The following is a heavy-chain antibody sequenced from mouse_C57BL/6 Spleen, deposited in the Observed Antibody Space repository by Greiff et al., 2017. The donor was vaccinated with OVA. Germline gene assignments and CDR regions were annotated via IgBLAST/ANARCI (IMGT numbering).Heavy chain of an antibody. Sequence: QVQLKQPGAELVKPGASVKMSCKASGYTFTSYWITWVKQRPGQGLEWIGDIYPGSGSTNYNEKFKGKATLTVDKSSSTAYMQLSSLTSEDSAVYSCARMGLGRHYFAIDYWGQGTSVTVSS. CDR1: GYTFTSYW. D-gene: IGHD4-1*01. CDR3: ARMGLGRHYFAIDY. J-gene: IGHJ4*01. V-gene: IGHV1-55*01. CDR2: IYPGSGST.